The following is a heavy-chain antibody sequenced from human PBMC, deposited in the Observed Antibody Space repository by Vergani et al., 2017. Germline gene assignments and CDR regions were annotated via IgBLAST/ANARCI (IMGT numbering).Heavy chain of an antibody. J-gene: IGHJ4*02. Sequence: EVQLVQSGAEVKKPGESLTISCKGSGYSFTSYWIGWVRQMPGKGLEWMGIIYPGDSDTRYSPSFQGQVTISADKSISTAYLQWSSLKASDTAMYYCARSNDFWSGYYYRGFDYWGQGTLVTVSS. CDR2: IYPGDSDT. CDR1: GYSFTSYW. V-gene: IGHV5-51*01. D-gene: IGHD3-3*01. CDR3: ARSNDFWSGYYYRGFDY.